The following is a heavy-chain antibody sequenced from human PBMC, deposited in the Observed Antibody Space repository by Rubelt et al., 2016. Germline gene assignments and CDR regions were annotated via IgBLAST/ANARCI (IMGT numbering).Heavy chain of an antibody. CDR2: ISSTSSYI. J-gene: IGHJ4*02. Sequence: GGGLVKPGGSLRLSCAASGFTFSNYRMTWVRQAPGKGLEWVSSISSTSSYIYYAESVKGRFTISRDNAKNSLYLKMNSLSDDDTAVYYCARTSSSSCDYWGQGTLVTVSS. CDR3: ARTSSSSCDY. D-gene: IGHD6-6*01. V-gene: IGHV3-21*01. CDR1: GFTFSNYR.